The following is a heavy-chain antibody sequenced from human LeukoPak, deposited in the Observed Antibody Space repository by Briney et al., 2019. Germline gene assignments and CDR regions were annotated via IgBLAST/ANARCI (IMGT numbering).Heavy chain of an antibody. CDR2: ISYDGSNK. Sequence: GGSLRLSCAASGFTFSSYGMHWVRQAPGKGLEWMAVISYDGSNKYYADSVKGRFTISRDNSKNTLYLQMNSLRAEDTAVYYCAKGRGICSGYDLIDYWGQGTLVTVSS. CDR1: GFTFSSYG. D-gene: IGHD5-12*01. CDR3: AKGRGICSGYDLIDY. V-gene: IGHV3-30*18. J-gene: IGHJ4*02.